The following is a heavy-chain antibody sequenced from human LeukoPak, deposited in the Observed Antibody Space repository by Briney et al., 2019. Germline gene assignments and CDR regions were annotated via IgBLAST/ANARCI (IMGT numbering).Heavy chain of an antibody. Sequence: SETLSLTCTVSGGSISSYYWSWIRQPPGKGLEWIGYIYYSGSTNYNPSLKSRVTISVDTSKNQFSLKLSSVAADTAVYYCARGRSGPKGYFDPWGQGSLVTVSS. CDR3: ARGRSGPKGYFDP. J-gene: IGHJ5*02. D-gene: IGHD5-12*01. CDR1: GGSISSYY. CDR2: IYYSGST. V-gene: IGHV4-59*12.